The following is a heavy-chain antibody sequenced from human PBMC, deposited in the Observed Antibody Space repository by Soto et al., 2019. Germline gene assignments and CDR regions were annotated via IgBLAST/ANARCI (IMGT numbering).Heavy chain of an antibody. CDR1: GGTFSSYA. V-gene: IGHV1-69*01. Sequence: QVQLVQSGAEVKKPGSSVKVSCKASGGTFSSYAISWVRQAPGQGIEWMGGIIPIFGTANYAQKFQSSVTINADEPTGTAYMELSSLRSEDTAVYYCSRDRYGGTMGLEIDSCGQGTLVTVSS. CDR3: SRDRYGGTMGLEIDS. D-gene: IGHD3-10*01. J-gene: IGHJ4*02. CDR2: IIPIFGTA.